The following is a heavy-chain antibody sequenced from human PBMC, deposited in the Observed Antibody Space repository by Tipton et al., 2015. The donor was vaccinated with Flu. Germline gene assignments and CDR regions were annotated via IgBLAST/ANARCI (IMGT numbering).Heavy chain of an antibody. V-gene: IGHV4-4*07. Sequence: TLSLTCTVSGGSISSYYRSWIRQPAGKGLEWIGRTYTRGSTHYNPSLKSRVTMSVDTSKNQFSLKLSSVTAAATAVYYCARVTPPNYDYIWGRYGDAFDIWGQGTMVTVSS. CDR3: ARVTPPNYDYIWGRYGDAFDI. J-gene: IGHJ3*02. CDR2: TYTRGST. D-gene: IGHD3-16*01. CDR1: GGSISSYY.